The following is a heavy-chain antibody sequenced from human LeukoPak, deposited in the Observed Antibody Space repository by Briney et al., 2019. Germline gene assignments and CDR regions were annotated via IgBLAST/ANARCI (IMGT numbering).Heavy chain of an antibody. V-gene: IGHV3-30*04. D-gene: IGHD5-18*01. J-gene: IGHJ3*02. Sequence: GGSLRLSCAASGFTFSSYAMSWVRQAPGKGLEWVAIISHDGNNKYYADSVKGRFIISRDNSKNTLYLQMNSLRVEDTAVYFCARDPKRGFSYGWGAFDIWGQGTMVSVSS. CDR1: GFTFSSYA. CDR3: ARDPKRGFSYGWGAFDI. CDR2: ISHDGNNK.